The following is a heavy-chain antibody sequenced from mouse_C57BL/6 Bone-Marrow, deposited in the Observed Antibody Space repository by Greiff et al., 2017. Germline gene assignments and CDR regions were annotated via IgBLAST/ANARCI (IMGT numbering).Heavy chain of an antibody. CDR1: GYTFTNYW. V-gene: IGHV1-64*01. CDR2: MHPNGGSP. J-gene: IGHJ4*01. D-gene: IGHD2-4*01. CDR3: ARSYDYDDYTMDY. Sequence: QVQLQQPGAELVKPGASVKLSCKASGYTFTNYWMPWVKQRPGQGLEWIGMMHPNGGSPDYNEKFKSEATLSVDKSSRTAYMELSSLTSEDSAVYYCARSYDYDDYTMDYWGQGTSVTGSS.